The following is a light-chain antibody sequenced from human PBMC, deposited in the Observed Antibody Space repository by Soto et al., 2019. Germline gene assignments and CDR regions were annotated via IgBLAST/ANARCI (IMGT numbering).Light chain of an antibody. J-gene: IGKJ1*01. CDR2: VAS. CDR1: QYISTY. Sequence: IQMTQSPSSLSASVGDSLTITCRASQYISTYLNWYQQKPGKAPKLLIYVASNLQSGVPSRFSGSGSGTDFTLTISSLQPEDIATYYCQESYSTSFGQRTNVDIK. CDR3: QESYSTS. V-gene: IGKV1-39*01.